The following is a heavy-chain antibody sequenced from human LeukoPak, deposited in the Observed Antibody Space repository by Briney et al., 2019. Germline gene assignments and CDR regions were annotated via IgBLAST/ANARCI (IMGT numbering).Heavy chain of an antibody. V-gene: IGHV4-59*11. CDR2: VSDSGST. CDR1: GGSISSHY. Sequence: SETLSLTCTASGGSISSHYWSWIRQPPGKGLEWIGDVSDSGSTKYNPSLKSRVTVSVDTSKDQFSLKLTSVTAADTAVYYCARTGSSWPLYYYYYMDVWGKGTTVTVSS. D-gene: IGHD6-13*01. CDR3: ARTGSSWPLYYYYYMDV. J-gene: IGHJ6*03.